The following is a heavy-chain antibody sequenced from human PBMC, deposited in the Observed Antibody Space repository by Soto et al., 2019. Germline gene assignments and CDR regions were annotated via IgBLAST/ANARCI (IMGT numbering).Heavy chain of an antibody. V-gene: IGHV3-23*01. CDR2: ISGSGGST. D-gene: IGHD4-17*01. Sequence: EVQLLESGGGLVQPGGSLRLSCAASGFTFSSYAMSWVRQAPGKGLEWVSAISGSGGSTYYADSVKGRFTISRDNSQNTLYLQMNSLRAEDTAVYYCAKARATVPKGGDAFDIWGQGTMVTVSS. J-gene: IGHJ3*02. CDR3: AKARATVPKGGDAFDI. CDR1: GFTFSSYA.